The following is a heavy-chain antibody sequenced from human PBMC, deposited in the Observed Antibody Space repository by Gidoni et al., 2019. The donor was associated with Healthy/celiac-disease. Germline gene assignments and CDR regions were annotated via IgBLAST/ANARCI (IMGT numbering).Heavy chain of an antibody. Sequence: QVQLQESGPGLVKPSQTLSLTCTVSGGSISRGGYYWSWIRQHPGKGLEWIGYIYYSGSTYYNPSLKSRVTISVDTSKNQFSLKLSSVTAADTAVYYCAREIRGATPEPGFDYWGQGTLVTVSS. CDR3: AREIRGATPEPGFDY. J-gene: IGHJ4*02. CDR1: GGSISRGGYY. V-gene: IGHV4-31*03. CDR2: IYYSGST. D-gene: IGHD1-26*01.